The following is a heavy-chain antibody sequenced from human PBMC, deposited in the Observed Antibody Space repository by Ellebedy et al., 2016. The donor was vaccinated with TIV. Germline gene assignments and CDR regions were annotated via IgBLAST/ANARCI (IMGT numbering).Heavy chain of an antibody. V-gene: IGHV1-69*13. Sequence: AASVKVSCKASGGTFSSYGISWVRQAPGQGLEWMGGLIPMFGTPNYAQKFQGRVTITADESTSTGYMELSSLRFEDTAVYYCARYEYGDYVRYFDYWGQGTLVTVSS. CDR1: GGTFSSYG. CDR2: LIPMFGTP. CDR3: ARYEYGDYVRYFDY. J-gene: IGHJ4*02. D-gene: IGHD4-17*01.